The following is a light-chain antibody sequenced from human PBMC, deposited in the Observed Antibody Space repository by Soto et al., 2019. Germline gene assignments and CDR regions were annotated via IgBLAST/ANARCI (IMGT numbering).Light chain of an antibody. J-gene: IGKJ1*01. CDR3: QQYASAPLT. V-gene: IGKV3-20*01. CDR2: DAS. CDR1: LTVTNNY. Sequence: EIVLTHSPDTLSLSPGERATLSCRASLTVTNNYLAWYQQKAGQAPRLVIYDASTRATGIQDRFSASGSGTVFTLTISRLEPEDFAVYFCQQYASAPLTFGQGTKVEVK.